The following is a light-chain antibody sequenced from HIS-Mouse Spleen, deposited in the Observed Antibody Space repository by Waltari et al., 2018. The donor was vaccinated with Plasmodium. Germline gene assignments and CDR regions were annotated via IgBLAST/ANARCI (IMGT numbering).Light chain of an antibody. Sequence: SYELTQPPSVSVSPGPTARITCSGYALPKKYAYWYPHKAGPAPVLVIYEDSKRPSGSPERFSGSSSGTMATLTISGAQVEDEADYYCYSTDSSGTHRVFGGGTKLTVL. CDR2: EDS. J-gene: IGLJ3*02. V-gene: IGLV3-10*01. CDR1: ALPKKY. CDR3: YSTDSSGTHRV.